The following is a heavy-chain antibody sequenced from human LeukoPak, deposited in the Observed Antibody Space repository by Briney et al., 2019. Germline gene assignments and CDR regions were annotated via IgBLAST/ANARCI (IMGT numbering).Heavy chain of an antibody. CDR2: IDYSGST. CDR3: ARPLGYSGYHGPPRGWFDP. J-gene: IGHJ5*02. Sequence: PSETLSLTCTVSGDSMSSYYWSWIRQPPGKGLEWIGNIDYSGSTNFNTSLKNRVTMSVDTSKSQFSLISLKLTSVTAADTAVYYCARPLGYSGYHGPPRGWFDPWGQGTLVTVSS. D-gene: IGHD5-12*01. CDR1: GDSMSSYY. V-gene: IGHV4-59*08.